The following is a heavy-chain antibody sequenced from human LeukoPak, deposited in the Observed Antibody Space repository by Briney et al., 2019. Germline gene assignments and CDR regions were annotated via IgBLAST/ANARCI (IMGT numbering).Heavy chain of an antibody. CDR3: ARDRYYYDSSGYVFDY. Sequence: PSETLSLTCTVSGGSITSYYWSWIRQPAGKGLEWIGRIHTSGSTNYNPSLKSRVTMSVDTSKNRFSLKLSSVTAADTAVYYCARDRYYYDSSGYVFDYWGQGTLVTVSS. V-gene: IGHV4-4*07. D-gene: IGHD3-22*01. CDR2: IHTSGST. J-gene: IGHJ4*02. CDR1: GGSITSYY.